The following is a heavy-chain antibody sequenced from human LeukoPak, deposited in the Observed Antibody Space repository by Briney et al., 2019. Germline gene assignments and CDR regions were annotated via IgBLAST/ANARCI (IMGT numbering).Heavy chain of an antibody. Sequence: GASVRVSCKASGYTFTSYYMHWVRQAPGQGLEWMGVINPIGGNTSYAQKFQGRVTMTRDTSTSTVYMELSSLRSEDTAVYYCAREKEGYCSGTSCYDYPYYGMDVWGQGTTVTVSS. D-gene: IGHD2-2*01. CDR1: GYTFTSYY. CDR2: INPIGGNT. CDR3: AREKEGYCSGTSCYDYPYYGMDV. J-gene: IGHJ6*02. V-gene: IGHV1-46*01.